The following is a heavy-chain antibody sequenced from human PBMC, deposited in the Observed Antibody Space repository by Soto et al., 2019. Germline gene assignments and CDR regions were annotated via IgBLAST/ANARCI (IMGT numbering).Heavy chain of an antibody. J-gene: IGHJ5*02. CDR1: GGSISSGGYY. Sequence: SETLSLTXTVSGGSISSGGYYWSWIRQPPGKGLEWIGYIYYIGSSSYYNPSLKSRLTISLDTSKNQFPLKLSSVTAADTAVYYCARVSCSNTGCYAGGWFDPWGQGALVTVSS. V-gene: IGHV4-30-4*01. CDR2: IYYIGSSS. CDR3: ARVSCSNTGCYAGGWFDP. D-gene: IGHD2-2*01.